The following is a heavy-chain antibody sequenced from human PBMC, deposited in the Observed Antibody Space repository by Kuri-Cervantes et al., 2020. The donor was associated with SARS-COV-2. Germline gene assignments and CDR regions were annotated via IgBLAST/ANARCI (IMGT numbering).Heavy chain of an antibody. Sequence: ASVKVSCKASGYTFTSYYMHWVRQAPGQGLEWMGIINPSGGSTSYAQKFQGRVTMTRDTSTSTVYMELSSLRSEDTAVYYCARGVVVVPAAVIFFDYWGQGTLVTVSS. D-gene: IGHD2-2*01. CDR1: GYTFTSYY. V-gene: IGHV1-46*01. CDR2: INPSGGST. J-gene: IGHJ4*02. CDR3: ARGVVVVPAAVIFFDY.